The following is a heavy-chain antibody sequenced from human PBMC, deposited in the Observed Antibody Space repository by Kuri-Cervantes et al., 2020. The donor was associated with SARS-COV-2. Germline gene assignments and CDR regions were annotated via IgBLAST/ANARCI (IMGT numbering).Heavy chain of an antibody. CDR3: AKERTSGYSYGWNYYYYGMDV. CDR2: ISYDGSNK. Sequence: GESLKISCAASGFTFSSYGMHWVRQAPGKGLEWVAVISYDGSNKYYADSVKGRFTISRDNSKNTLYLQMNSLRAEDTAVYYCAKERTSGYSYGWNYYYYGMDVWGQGTTVTVSS. J-gene: IGHJ6*02. D-gene: IGHD5-18*01. V-gene: IGHV3-30*18. CDR1: GFTFSSYG.